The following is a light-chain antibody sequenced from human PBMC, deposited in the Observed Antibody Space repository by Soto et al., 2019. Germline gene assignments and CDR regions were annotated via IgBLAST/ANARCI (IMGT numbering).Light chain of an antibody. Sequence: EIVMTQSPGTLSVSPGERATLSCRASQSVSSNLAWYQQKPGQAPRLLIYGASTRATGIPARFSGSGSETEFTLTFSSLQSEDFAVYYCQQFYNCSRTFGQGTKVEIK. J-gene: IGKJ1*01. V-gene: IGKV3-15*01. CDR1: QSVSSN. CDR3: QQFYNCSRT. CDR2: GAS.